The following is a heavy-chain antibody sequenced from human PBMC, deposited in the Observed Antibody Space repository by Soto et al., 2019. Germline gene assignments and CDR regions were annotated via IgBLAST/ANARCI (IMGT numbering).Heavy chain of an antibody. CDR3: GARVHAVSRLTVDS. CDR1: GFTFSDYW. CDR2: INQDASEK. D-gene: IGHD1-1*01. V-gene: IGHV3-7*01. Sequence: GGSLRLSCAASGFTFSDYWMSWVRQAPGKGLEWVANINQDASEKYYVDSVKGRFTISRDNAEQSLYLQMNSLGAEDTAVYYCGARVHAVSRLTVDSWGQGTLVTVSS. J-gene: IGHJ4*02.